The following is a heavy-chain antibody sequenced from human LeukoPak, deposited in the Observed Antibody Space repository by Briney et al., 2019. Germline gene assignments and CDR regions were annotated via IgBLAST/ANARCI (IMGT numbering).Heavy chain of an antibody. J-gene: IGHJ4*02. CDR2: ISGDGTTR. CDR1: GFSFSDYY. D-gene: IGHD3-10*01. V-gene: IGHV3-11*04. CDR3: TREDYYYASGY. Sequence: KPGGSLRLSCAAPGFSFSDYYMSWVRQAPGKGLGWVSYISGDGTTRHYADSERGRFTVSRDNAKKSVFLQMNSLRAEDTAIYYCTREDYYYASGYWGQGTLVTVSS.